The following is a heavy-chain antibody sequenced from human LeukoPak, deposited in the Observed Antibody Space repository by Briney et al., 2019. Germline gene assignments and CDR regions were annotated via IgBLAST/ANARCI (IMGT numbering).Heavy chain of an antibody. D-gene: IGHD2-15*01. Sequence: ASVKVSCKASGYTFTGYYMHWMRQAPGQGLEWTGWINPNSGGTNYAQKFQGRVTMTRDTSISTAYMELSRLRSDDTAVYYCARDKAPGYCSGGSCPNWFDPWGQGTLVTVSS. CDR2: INPNSGGT. V-gene: IGHV1-2*02. J-gene: IGHJ5*02. CDR3: ARDKAPGYCSGGSCPNWFDP. CDR1: GYTFTGYY.